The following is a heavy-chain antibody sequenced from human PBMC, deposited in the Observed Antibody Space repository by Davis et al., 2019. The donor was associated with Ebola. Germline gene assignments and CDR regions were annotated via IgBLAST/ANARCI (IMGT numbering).Heavy chain of an antibody. CDR2: IPGSGGAT. CDR1: GFTFSNYA. Sequence: GESLKISCAASGFTFSNYALSWVRHVPGKGLEWVSTIPGSGGATYYADSVRGRFTISRDNSKNTLYLRMNSLRAEDTAVYYCARDQDFWSDYVIDWYFGLWGRGTLVAVSS. V-gene: IGHV3-23*01. CDR3: ARDQDFWSDYVIDWYFGL. J-gene: IGHJ2*01. D-gene: IGHD3-3*01.